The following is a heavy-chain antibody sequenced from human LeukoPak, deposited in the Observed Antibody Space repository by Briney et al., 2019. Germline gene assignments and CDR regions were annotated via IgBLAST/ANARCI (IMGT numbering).Heavy chain of an antibody. J-gene: IGHJ4*02. Sequence: ASVKVSCKASGYTFTGYYMHWVRQAPGQGLEWMGRINPNSGGTNYAQKFQGRVTMTRDTSISTAYMELSRLRSDDTAVYYCARDLSGSYQAFDYWGQGTLVTVSS. V-gene: IGHV1-2*06. D-gene: IGHD1-26*01. CDR3: ARDLSGSYQAFDY. CDR1: GYTFTGYY. CDR2: INPNSGGT.